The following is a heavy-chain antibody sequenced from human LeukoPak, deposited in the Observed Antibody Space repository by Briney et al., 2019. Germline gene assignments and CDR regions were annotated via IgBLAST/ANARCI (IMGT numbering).Heavy chain of an antibody. CDR1: GASITNTNYN. V-gene: IGHV4-39*07. J-gene: IGHJ4*02. CDR3: ARGDGGNSFDY. D-gene: IGHD4-23*01. Sequence: SETLSLTCTVSGASITNTNYNWGWIRQPPGEGLEWIGSVYYSGSTHYNPSLKSRVTISVDTSKNQFSLKLSSVTAADTAVYYCARGDGGNSFDYWGQGTLVTVSS. CDR2: VYYSGST.